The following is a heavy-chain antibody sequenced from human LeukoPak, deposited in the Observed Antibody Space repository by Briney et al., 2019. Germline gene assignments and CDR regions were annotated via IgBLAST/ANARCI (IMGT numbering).Heavy chain of an antibody. V-gene: IGHV4-39*01. CDR1: GGSISSSSYY. CDR3: ARHRIFGVVTIPDYFDY. Sequence: SETLSLTCTVSGGSISSSSYYWGWIRQPPGKGLEWIGSIYYSGSTYYNPSLKSRVTISVDTSKNQFSLKLSSVTAADTAVYYRARHRIFGVVTIPDYFDYWGQGTLVTVSS. J-gene: IGHJ4*02. CDR2: IYYSGST. D-gene: IGHD3-3*01.